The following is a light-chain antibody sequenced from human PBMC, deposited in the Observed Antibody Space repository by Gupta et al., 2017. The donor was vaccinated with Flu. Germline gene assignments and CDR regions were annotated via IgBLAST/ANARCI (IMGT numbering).Light chain of an antibody. V-gene: IGLV1-44*01. CDR1: SSKMGSAS. CDR2: NNN. J-gene: IGLJ1*01. CDR3: ATGDASRSGYV. Sequence: SLLSQPPPPSEPPGQRATISCSGTSSKMGSASIYWYQPLPGPAPRLLMYNNNPRHSGVPDRFSGSKSGTSASLAINRLQAEDEADYYCATGDASRSGYVFGSGTKVTVL.